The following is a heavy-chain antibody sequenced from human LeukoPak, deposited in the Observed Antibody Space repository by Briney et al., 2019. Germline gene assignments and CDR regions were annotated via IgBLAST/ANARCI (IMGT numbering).Heavy chain of an antibody. J-gene: IGHJ5*01. Sequence: SVKVSCKASGGTFSSYAISWVRQAPGQGLEWMGRIIPIFGTANYAQKFQGRVTITTDESTSTAYMELSSLRSEDTAVYYCARDPWGGSLNWFDPWGQGTLVTVSS. CDR2: IIPIFGTA. CDR1: GGTFSSYA. D-gene: IGHD1-26*01. V-gene: IGHV1-69*05. CDR3: ARDPWGGSLNWFDP.